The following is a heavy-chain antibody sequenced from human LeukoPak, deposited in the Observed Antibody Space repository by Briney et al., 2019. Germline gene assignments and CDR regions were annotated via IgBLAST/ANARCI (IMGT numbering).Heavy chain of an antibody. CDR3: ARGQLLSNWFDP. V-gene: IGHV4-34*01. CDR2: INHSGST. Sequence: GSLGLSCAASGFTFSSYAMSWIRQPPGKGLEWIGEINHSGSTNYNPSLKSRVTISVDTSKNQFSLKLSSVTAADTAVYYCARGQLLSNWFDPWGQGTLVTVSS. D-gene: IGHD3-10*01. J-gene: IGHJ5*02. CDR1: GFTFSSYA.